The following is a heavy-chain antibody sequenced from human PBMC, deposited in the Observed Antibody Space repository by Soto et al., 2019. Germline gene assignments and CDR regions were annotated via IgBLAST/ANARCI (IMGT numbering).Heavy chain of an antibody. D-gene: IGHD3-10*01. V-gene: IGHV4-30-2*01. J-gene: IGHJ1*01. Sequence: PSETLSLTCAVPGGSISSGGYSWSWIRQPPGKGLEWIGYIYHSGSTYYNPSLKSRVTISVDTSKNQFSLKLRSVTAADTAIYYCAIGNSFGSGIGYSDHWGQGAQVPVSS. CDR2: IYHSGST. CDR3: AIGNSFGSGIGYSDH. CDR1: GGSISSGGYS.